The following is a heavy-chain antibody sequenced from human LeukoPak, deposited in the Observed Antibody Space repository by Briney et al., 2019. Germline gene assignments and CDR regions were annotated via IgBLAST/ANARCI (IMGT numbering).Heavy chain of an antibody. V-gene: IGHV3-20*01. D-gene: IGHD4-23*01. J-gene: IGHJ4*02. CDR1: GFTFSSYG. CDR3: ARAENYGGNGY. Sequence: GGSLRLSCAASGFTFSSYGMSWVRQAPGKGLEWVSGINWNGGSTGYADSVKGRFTISRDNAKNSLYLQMNSLRAEDTALYHCARAENYGGNGYWGQGTLVTVSS. CDR2: INWNGGST.